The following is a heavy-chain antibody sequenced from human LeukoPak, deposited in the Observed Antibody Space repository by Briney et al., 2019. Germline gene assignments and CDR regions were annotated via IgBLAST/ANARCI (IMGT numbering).Heavy chain of an antibody. D-gene: IGHD3-22*01. V-gene: IGHV5-51*01. J-gene: IGHJ3*02. CDR3: AGLDSYYYDSSGYYSSAFDI. CDR1: GYSFTSYW. CDR2: IYPGDSDT. Sequence: GSLKISCKGSGYSFTSYWIGWVRQMPGKGLEWMGIIYPGDSDTRYSPSFQGQVTISADKSISTAYLQWSSLKASDTAMYYCAGLDSYYYDSSGYYSSAFDIWGQGTMVTVSS.